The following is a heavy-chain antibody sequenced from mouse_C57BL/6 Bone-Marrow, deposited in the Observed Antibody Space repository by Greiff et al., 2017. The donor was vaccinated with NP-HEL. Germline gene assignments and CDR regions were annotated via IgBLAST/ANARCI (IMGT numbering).Heavy chain of an antibody. D-gene: IGHD1-1*01. CDR1: GYTFTSYW. Sequence: QVQLKQPGAELVKPGASVKLSCKASGYTFTSYWMQWVKQRPGQGLEWIGEIDPSDSYTNYNQKFKGKATLTVDTSSSTAYMQLSSLTSEDSAVYYCASPYYYGSRVFDYWGQGTTLTVSS. V-gene: IGHV1-50*01. CDR3: ASPYYYGSRVFDY. J-gene: IGHJ2*01. CDR2: IDPSDSYT.